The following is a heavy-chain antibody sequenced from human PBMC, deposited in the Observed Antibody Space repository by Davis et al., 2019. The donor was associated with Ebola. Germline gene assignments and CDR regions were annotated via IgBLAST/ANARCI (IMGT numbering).Heavy chain of an antibody. V-gene: IGHV5-51*01. CDR1: GYSFTSYW. CDR3: ARRVAVAGIWATLGWFDP. Sequence: GESLKISCKGSGYSFTSYWIGWVRQMPGKGLEWMGIIYPGDSDTRYSPSFQGQVTISADKSISTAYLQRSSLKASDTAMYYCARRVAVAGIWATLGWFDPWGQGTLVTVSS. CDR2: IYPGDSDT. J-gene: IGHJ5*02. D-gene: IGHD6-19*01.